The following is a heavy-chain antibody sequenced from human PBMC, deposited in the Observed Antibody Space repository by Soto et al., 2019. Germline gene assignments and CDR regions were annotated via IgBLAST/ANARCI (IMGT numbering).Heavy chain of an antibody. CDR2: IYFSGST. CDR3: AGIVATNFDY. Sequence: NPSETLSLTCTVSGGSISRSGYYWSWIRQHPGKGLEWIGYIYFSGSTYYNPSLKSRVTISVDTSKNQFSLNLNSVTAADTAVYYCAGIVATNFDYWGQGTLVTVSS. CDR1: GGSISRSGYY. V-gene: IGHV4-31*03. D-gene: IGHD5-12*01. J-gene: IGHJ4*02.